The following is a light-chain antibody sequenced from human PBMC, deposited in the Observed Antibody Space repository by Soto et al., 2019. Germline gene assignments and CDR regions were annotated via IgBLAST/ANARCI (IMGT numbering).Light chain of an antibody. CDR1: QSVSRY. V-gene: IGKV3-11*01. J-gene: IGKJ5*01. Sequence: ETVLTQSPGPLSLSPGERATVHCRASQSVSRYLAWYTKKPGQAPRILIYDASNRAPVIPARFSGSGSGTDFTLTLSSLEPEEWPVYYGQQRSNWPLTFGQGTRLEIK. CDR2: DAS. CDR3: QQRSNWPLT.